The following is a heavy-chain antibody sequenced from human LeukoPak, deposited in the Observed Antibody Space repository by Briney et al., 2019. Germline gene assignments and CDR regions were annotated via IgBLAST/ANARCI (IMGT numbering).Heavy chain of an antibody. CDR2: IYYSGTT. J-gene: IGHJ6*02. D-gene: IGHD2-2*01. V-gene: IGHV4-31*03. CDR3: ARAACSSTSCYAGYYYGMAV. Sequence: SETLSLTCTVSGDSISSGGSYWSWTRQHPGEGLEWIGYIYYSGTTNYNPSLKSRVTISVDTSKNQFSLKLSSVTAAETAVYYCARAACSSTSCYAGYYYGMAVWGQGTTVTVSS. CDR1: GDSISSGGSY.